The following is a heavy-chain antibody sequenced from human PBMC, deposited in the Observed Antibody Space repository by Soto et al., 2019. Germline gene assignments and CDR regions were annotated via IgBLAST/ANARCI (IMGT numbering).Heavy chain of an antibody. CDR2: IMPVFGTP. D-gene: IGHD4-4*01. J-gene: IGHJ3*02. CDR1: XXSFSSYM. Sequence: QVLLVQSGAEVKKPGSSVKVSCQAAXXSFSSYMVSWVRQAPGQGLDYMGGIMPVFGTPTYTEKFQGRVTITADESTGTAYLELTSLKSDDTAVYYCARGVTANYMGGDAFAIWGQGTLVAVSS. CDR3: ARGVTANYMGGDAFAI. V-gene: IGHV1-69*01.